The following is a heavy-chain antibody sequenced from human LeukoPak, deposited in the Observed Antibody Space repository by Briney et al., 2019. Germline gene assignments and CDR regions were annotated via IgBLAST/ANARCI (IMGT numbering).Heavy chain of an antibody. CDR3: ARDYDSSGYYSPGRDY. CDR1: GYTFTSYG. D-gene: IGHD3-22*01. Sequence: ASVKVSCKVSGYTFTSYGISWVRQAPGQGLEWMGWISAYNGNTNYAQKLQGRVTMTTDTSTSTAYMELRSLRSDDTAVYYCARDYDSSGYYSPGRDYWGQGTLVTVSS. CDR2: ISAYNGNT. V-gene: IGHV1-18*01. J-gene: IGHJ4*02.